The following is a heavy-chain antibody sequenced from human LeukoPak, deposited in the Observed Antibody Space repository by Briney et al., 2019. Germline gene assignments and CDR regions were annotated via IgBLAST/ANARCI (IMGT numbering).Heavy chain of an antibody. D-gene: IGHD2-2*01. Sequence: GGSLRLSCAASGLPVRPSSLSWVRQAPGKGLEGVSGIYSTGSTYYEDSVNGRFTISRDTSKSTVHLQLNRLRVEDTTVYYCASAREYCINSNCYEYFQDWGQGTLVTVSS. V-gene: IGHV3-53*01. CDR2: IYSTGST. CDR3: ASAREYCINSNCYEYFQD. CDR1: GLPVRPSS. J-gene: IGHJ1*01.